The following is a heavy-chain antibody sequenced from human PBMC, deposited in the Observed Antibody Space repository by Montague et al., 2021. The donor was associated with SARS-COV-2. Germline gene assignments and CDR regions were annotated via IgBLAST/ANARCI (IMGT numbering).Heavy chain of an antibody. Sequence: SETLSLTCTVSGASISNYYWSWIRQPPGKGLEWIGYISSSGSTNYNPSLKSRVTISVDTSKIQFSLRLSSVTAADTAVYYCARPQPYYDLLTGNPFDVWGQGIMVTVSS. J-gene: IGHJ3*01. CDR2: ISSSGST. CDR3: ARPQPYYDLLTGNPFDV. D-gene: IGHD3-9*01. CDR1: GASISNYY. V-gene: IGHV4-59*08.